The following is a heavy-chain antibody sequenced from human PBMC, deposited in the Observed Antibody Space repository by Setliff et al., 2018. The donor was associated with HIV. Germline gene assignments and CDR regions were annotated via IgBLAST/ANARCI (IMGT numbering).Heavy chain of an antibody. CDR1: GGTFSNYA. CDR2: IIPIFGTA. Sequence: SVKVSCKASGGTFSNYAITWVRQAPGQGLEWMGGIIPIFGTANYAQKFQGRVTITADESTSTAYMELNSLRSEDTAVYYCAREGVSLWFGELPSSHYMDVWGKGTTVTVS. D-gene: IGHD3-10*01. CDR3: AREGVSLWFGELPSSHYMDV. V-gene: IGHV1-69*13. J-gene: IGHJ6*03.